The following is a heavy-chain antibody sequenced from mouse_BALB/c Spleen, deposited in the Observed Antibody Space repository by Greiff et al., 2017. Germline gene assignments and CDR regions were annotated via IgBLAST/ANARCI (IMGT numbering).Heavy chain of an antibody. CDR3: ARHPPEDYAMDY. J-gene: IGHJ4*01. Sequence: VKLVESGPDLVAPSQSLSITCTVSGFSLTSYGVHWVRQPPGKGLEWLVVIWSDGSTTYNSALKSRLSISKDNSKSQVFLKMNSLQTDDTAMYYCARHPPEDYAMDYWGQGTSVTVSS. CDR2: IWSDGST. CDR1: GFSLTSYG. V-gene: IGHV2-6-2*01.